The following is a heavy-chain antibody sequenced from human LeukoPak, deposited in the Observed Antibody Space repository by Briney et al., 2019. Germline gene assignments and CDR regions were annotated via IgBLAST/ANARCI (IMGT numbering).Heavy chain of an antibody. CDR3: ARGRVSSSTWYSTYYYYFYMDV. J-gene: IGHJ6*03. CDR2: VDHTGST. CDR1: GDSITMYY. Sequence: SQTLSLTCTVSGDSITMYYWTWIRQPPGKGLEWIGYVDHTGSTNFNPSLNGRVSISRDTTKNLFSLRLRSVTAADTAVYFCARGRVSSSTWYSTYYYYFYMDVWGKGTTVTVSS. V-gene: IGHV4-59*01. D-gene: IGHD1-1*01.